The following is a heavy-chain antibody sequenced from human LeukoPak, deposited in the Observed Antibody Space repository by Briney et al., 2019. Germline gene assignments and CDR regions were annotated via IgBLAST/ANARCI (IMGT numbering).Heavy chain of an antibody. D-gene: IGHD1-26*01. CDR1: GFTFSSYA. Sequence: PGGSLRLSCAASGFTFSSYAMHWVRQAPGKGLEWVAVISYDGSNKYYAGSVKGRFTISRDNSKNTLYLQMNSLRAEDTAVYYCARRRWDLDYWGQGTLVTVSS. V-gene: IGHV3-30*01. CDR2: ISYDGSNK. CDR3: ARRRWDLDY. J-gene: IGHJ4*02.